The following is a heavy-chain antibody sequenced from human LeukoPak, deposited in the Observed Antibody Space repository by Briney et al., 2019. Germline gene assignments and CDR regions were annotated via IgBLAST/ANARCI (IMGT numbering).Heavy chain of an antibody. J-gene: IGHJ3*02. CDR1: GGSISSGSYY. CDR2: IYTSGST. V-gene: IGHV4-61*02. CDR3: ARLSLGMIVVVKGAFDI. D-gene: IGHD3-22*01. Sequence: PSETLSLTCTVSGGSISSGSYYWSWIRQPAGKGLEWIGRIYTSGSTNYNPSLKSRVTISVDTSKNQFSLKLSSVTAADTAVYYCARLSLGMIVVVKGAFDIWGQGTMVTVSS.